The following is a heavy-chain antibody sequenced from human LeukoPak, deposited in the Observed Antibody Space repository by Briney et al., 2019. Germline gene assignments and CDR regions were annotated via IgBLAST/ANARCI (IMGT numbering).Heavy chain of an antibody. CDR2: IHHSGST. CDR3: ARGGAVNGFDI. V-gene: IGHV4-34*01. Sequence: SETLSLTCAVYGGSFSGYYWSWIRQTPGGGVEWIGEIHHSGSTSYNSSLKSRVTISIDTSKTHFSLKLSSVTAADRAVYYCARGGAVNGFDIWGQGTRVTVSS. CDR1: GGSFSGYY. J-gene: IGHJ3*02. D-gene: IGHD6-19*01.